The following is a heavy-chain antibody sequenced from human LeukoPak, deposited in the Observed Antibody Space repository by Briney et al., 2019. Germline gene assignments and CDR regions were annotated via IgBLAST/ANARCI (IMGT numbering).Heavy chain of an antibody. Sequence: GRSLRLSCAASGFTFSSYGMHWVRQAPGKGLEWVAVISYDGSSKYYADSVKGRFTISRDNSKNTLYLQMNSLRAEDTAVYYCAKRRSDYFDYWGQGTLVTVSS. V-gene: IGHV3-30*18. J-gene: IGHJ4*02. CDR2: ISYDGSSK. CDR1: GFTFSSYG. CDR3: AKRRSDYFDY.